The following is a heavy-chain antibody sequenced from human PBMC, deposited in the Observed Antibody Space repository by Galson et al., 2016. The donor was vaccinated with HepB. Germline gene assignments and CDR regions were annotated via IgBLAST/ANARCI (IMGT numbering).Heavy chain of an antibody. Sequence: SLRLSCAASGFTFTTHTMNWVRQAPGKGLESLSYISTNGATIHYADSVKGRFTVSRDTSKNTLFLQLSSLRVEDTAVYYCAKDLNGSTVGWSDGMDVWGQGTRVTGSS. CDR3: AKDLNGSTVGWSDGMDV. J-gene: IGHJ6*02. V-gene: IGHV3-48*04. CDR2: ISTNGATI. D-gene: IGHD4-23*01. CDR1: GFTFTTHT.